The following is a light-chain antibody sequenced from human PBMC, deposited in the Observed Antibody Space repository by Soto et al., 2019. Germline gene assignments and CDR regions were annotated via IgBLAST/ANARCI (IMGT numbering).Light chain of an antibody. CDR2: EVS. Sequence: QSALTQPASVSGSPGQSITISCTGTSSDVGGYNYVSWYQQHPGKAPKLMIYEVSNRPSGVSNRFSGPKSGNTASLTISGLQAEDEADYYCSSYKTANTYVFGTGTKVTVL. J-gene: IGLJ1*01. V-gene: IGLV2-14*01. CDR3: SSYKTANTYV. CDR1: SSDVGGYNY.